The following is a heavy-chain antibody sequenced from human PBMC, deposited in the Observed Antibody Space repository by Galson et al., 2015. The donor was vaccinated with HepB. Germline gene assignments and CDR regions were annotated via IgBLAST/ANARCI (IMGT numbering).Heavy chain of an antibody. CDR3: ARMRYCSGGSCYRDAFDI. V-gene: IGHV2-5*02. D-gene: IGHD2-15*01. CDR1: GFSLRSTGVG. CDR2: VYWDDDK. Sequence: PALVKPTQTLTLTCAFSGFSLRSTGVGVGWIRLPPGRALEWLALVYWDDDKWYSPSLKTRLTISKDTSKNQVVLTMTNMDPVDTATYYCARMRYCSGGSCYRDAFDIWGQGTMVTVSS. J-gene: IGHJ3*02.